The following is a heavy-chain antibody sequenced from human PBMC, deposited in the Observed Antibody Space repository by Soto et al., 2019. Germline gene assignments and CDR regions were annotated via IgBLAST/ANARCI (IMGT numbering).Heavy chain of an antibody. D-gene: IGHD5-12*01. CDR1: GYSFTSYW. CDR3: ARHHGELRLGSYPIYYYYYGMDV. V-gene: IGHV5-51*01. CDR2: IYPGDSDT. J-gene: IGHJ6*02. Sequence: GESLKISCKGSGYSFTSYWIGWVRQMPGKGLEWMGIIYPGDSDTRYSPSFQGQVTISADKSISTAYLQWSSLKASDTAMYYCARHHGELRLGSYPIYYYYYGMDVWGQGTTVTVSS.